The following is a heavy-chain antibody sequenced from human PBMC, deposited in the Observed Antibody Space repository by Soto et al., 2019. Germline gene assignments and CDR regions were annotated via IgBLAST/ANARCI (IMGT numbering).Heavy chain of an antibody. D-gene: IGHD3-9*01. J-gene: IGHJ2*01. CDR3: ARDGHDILTWPRWVWYFEL. CDR1: GGSFSGYY. CDR2: INDRGSI. V-gene: IGHV4-34*01. Sequence: QVQLQQWGAGPLRPLETLSLTCGVSGGSFSGYYWAWIRQSPGKGLEWIGEINDRGSINYNPSLKSRVSISVDTSKNHCSRHRLSVTAADSAVYYCARDGHDILTWPRWVWYFELWGRGTLVTVSS.